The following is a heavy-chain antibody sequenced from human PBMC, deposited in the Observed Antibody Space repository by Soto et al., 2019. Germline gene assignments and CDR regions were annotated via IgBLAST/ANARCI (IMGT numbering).Heavy chain of an antibody. Sequence: GGSLRLSCAASGFTFSSYGMHWVRQAPGKGLEWVAVIWYDGSNKYYADSVKGRFTISRDNSKNTLYLQMNSLRAEDTAVYYCTTDPPLSTMIVVEGIFDYWGQGTLVTVSS. CDR1: GFTFSSYG. J-gene: IGHJ4*02. CDR3: TTDPPLSTMIVVEGIFDY. D-gene: IGHD3-22*01. CDR2: IWYDGSNK. V-gene: IGHV3-33*01.